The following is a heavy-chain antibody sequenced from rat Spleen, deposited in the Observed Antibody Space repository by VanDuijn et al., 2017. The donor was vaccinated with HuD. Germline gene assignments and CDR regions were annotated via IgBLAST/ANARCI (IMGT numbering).Heavy chain of an antibody. V-gene: IGHV5-29*01. CDR2: ISYDGSRT. CDR1: GFTFSDYF. D-gene: IGHD1-2*01. CDR3: ATDDYSSY. J-gene: IGHJ2*01. Sequence: EVQLVESGGGLVQPGRSLKLSCAASGFTFSDYFMAWVRQGPTKGLEWVATISYDGSRTYYRDSVKGRCTISRDNAKSTLYLQMDSLRSEDTATYYCATDDYSSYWGQGVMVTVSS.